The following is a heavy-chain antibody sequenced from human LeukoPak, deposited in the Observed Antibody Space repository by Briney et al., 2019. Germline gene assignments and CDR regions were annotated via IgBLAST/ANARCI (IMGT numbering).Heavy chain of an antibody. CDR2: ISYTGST. Sequence: PSETLSLTCSVTGGSITRHYWSWLRQSTGRGLGWLSYISYTGSTRYNPSFQSRVNISLDTSKTHFSLKLTSVTAADTAVYYCARLLNNDNAGDPDTFDMWGPGTMVTVSS. CDR1: GGSITRHY. D-gene: IGHD4-17*01. V-gene: IGHV4-59*08. CDR3: ARLLNNDNAGDPDTFDM. J-gene: IGHJ3*02.